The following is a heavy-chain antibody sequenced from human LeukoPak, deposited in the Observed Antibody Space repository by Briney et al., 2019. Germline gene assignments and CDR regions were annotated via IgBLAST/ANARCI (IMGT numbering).Heavy chain of an antibody. CDR2: IYSGGTT. CDR1: GFNINNHY. Sequence: GGSLRPSCAASGFNINNHYMSWVRQAPGKGLEGVSIIYSGGTTHYAASVKGRFNISRDTSENTLYLQMNSLRDEDTAVYFCVRDQAYYGSGSYSWYFDIWGRGTPVTVSS. D-gene: IGHD3-10*01. CDR3: VRDQAYYGSGSYSWYFDI. V-gene: IGHV3-66*01. J-gene: IGHJ2*01.